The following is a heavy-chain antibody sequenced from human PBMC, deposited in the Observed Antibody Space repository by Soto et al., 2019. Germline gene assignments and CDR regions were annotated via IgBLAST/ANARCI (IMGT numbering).Heavy chain of an antibody. CDR2: IIPIFGTA. CDR1: GGTFSSYA. D-gene: IGHD5-18*01. CDR3: ARALFGYSYGTNGFAP. V-gene: IGHV1-69*12. Sequence: QVQLVQSGAEVKKPGSSVKVSCKASGGTFSSYAISWVRQAPGQGLEWMGGIIPIFGTANYAQKFQGRVTITADEPTTTAYRELSSLRSEDTAVYYCARALFGYSYGTNGFAPWGQGTLVTVSS. J-gene: IGHJ5*02.